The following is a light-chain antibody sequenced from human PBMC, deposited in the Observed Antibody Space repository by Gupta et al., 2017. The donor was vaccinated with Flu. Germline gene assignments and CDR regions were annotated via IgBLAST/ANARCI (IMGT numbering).Light chain of an antibody. CDR3: SSDEGSDNVEMV. J-gene: IGLJ2*01. V-gene: IGLV2-8*01. Sequence: CTGASSVAGGDKYVYWYHQPTGKATNLLIYEFSRRLSGGTDRGAGSNSGNTAALTVSGLQAGEEADYYCSSDEGSDNVEMVFGGGTKLTVL. CDR2: EFS. CDR1: SSVAGGDKY.